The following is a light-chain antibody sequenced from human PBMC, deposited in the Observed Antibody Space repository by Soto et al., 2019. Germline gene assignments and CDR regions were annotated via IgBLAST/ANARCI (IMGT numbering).Light chain of an antibody. V-gene: IGLV1-51*02. CDR3: GTWDSSLSAGQV. CDR2: ENN. J-gene: IGLJ2*01. Sequence: QSVLTQPPSVSAAPGQTVTISCSGSSSNIGNNNVSWYQQLPGTAPKLLIYENNKRPSGIPDRFSGSKSGTSATLGITGLQTGDEADYYCGTWDSSLSAGQVFGGGTQLTVL. CDR1: SSNIGNNN.